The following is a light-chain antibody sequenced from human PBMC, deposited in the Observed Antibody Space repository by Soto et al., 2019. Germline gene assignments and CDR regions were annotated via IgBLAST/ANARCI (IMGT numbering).Light chain of an antibody. J-gene: IGKJ1*01. V-gene: IGKV1-5*03. CDR3: QQYNSYST. Sequence: DIQMTQSPSTLSASVGDRVTITCRASQSISNWLAWYQQKPGKAPKLLIYMTSNLESGVPSRFSGSGSGTEFTLTISSLQPDDFATYYCQQYNSYSTFGQGTKVEI. CDR1: QSISNW. CDR2: MTS.